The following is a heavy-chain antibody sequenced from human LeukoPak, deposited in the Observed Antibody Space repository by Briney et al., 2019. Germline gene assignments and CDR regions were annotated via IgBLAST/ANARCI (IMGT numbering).Heavy chain of an antibody. D-gene: IGHD2-2*01. CDR1: GGSFSGHY. CDR2: INHSGST. V-gene: IGHV4-34*01. Sequence: SETLSLTCAVYGGSFSGHYWSWIRQPPGKGLEWTGEINHSGSTNYNPSLKSRVTISVDTSKNQFSLKLSSVTAADTAVYYCARLRGCSSTSCYFMYWFDPWGQGTLVTVSS. CDR3: ARLRGCSSTSCYFMYWFDP. J-gene: IGHJ5*02.